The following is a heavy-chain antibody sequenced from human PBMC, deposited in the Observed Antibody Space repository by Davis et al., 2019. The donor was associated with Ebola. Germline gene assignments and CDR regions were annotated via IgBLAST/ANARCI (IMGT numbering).Heavy chain of an antibody. CDR1: GGAVSSSGYL. Sequence: PSETLSLTCAVSGGAVSSSGYLWACLPQPPGKAPEWVANIYSSGDIHLSPSLKSRVSMFRDTSKNQFSVALTSVTAADTAVYYCARVGDFQGGYWGQGILVSVSS. D-gene: IGHD2-15*01. V-gene: IGHV4-61*08. CDR2: IYSSGDI. J-gene: IGHJ4*02. CDR3: ARVGDFQGGY.